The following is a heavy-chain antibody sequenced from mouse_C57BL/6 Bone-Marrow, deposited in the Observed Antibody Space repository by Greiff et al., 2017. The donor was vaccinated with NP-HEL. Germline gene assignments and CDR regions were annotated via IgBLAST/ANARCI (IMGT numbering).Heavy chain of an antibody. CDR3: ARAGYDYDGPYWYAMDY. V-gene: IGHV1-69*01. J-gene: IGHJ4*01. Sequence: VQLQQPGAELVMPGASVKLSCKASGYTFTSYWMHWVKQRPGQGLEWIGEIDPSDSYTNYNQKFKGKSTLTVDKSSSTASMQLSSLTSEDSAIYYCARAGYDYDGPYWYAMDYWGQGTSVTVSS. CDR2: IDPSDSYT. D-gene: IGHD2-4*01. CDR1: GYTFTSYW.